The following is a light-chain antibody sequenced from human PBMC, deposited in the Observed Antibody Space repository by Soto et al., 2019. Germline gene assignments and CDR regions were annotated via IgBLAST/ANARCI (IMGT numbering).Light chain of an antibody. CDR3: LHHNGYPPV. CDR1: QHITND. V-gene: IGKV1-17*01. Sequence: DIQMTQSPSSLSASVGDTVTITCRASQHITNDCAWYQQKAGRAPKCLILLASRLQTGVPSRFSGSGSGPEFTLTISSLQPEDFATYYCLHHNGYPPVFGQGTKVEIK. CDR2: LAS. J-gene: IGKJ2*01.